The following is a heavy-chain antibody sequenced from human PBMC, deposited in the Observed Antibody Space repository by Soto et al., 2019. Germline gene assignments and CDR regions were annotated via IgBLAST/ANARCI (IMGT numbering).Heavy chain of an antibody. CDR2: IWYDGSNK. CDR1: GFTFSSYG. J-gene: IGHJ6*04. CDR3: ARGGATHYYGMDV. Sequence: GGSLRLSCAASGFTFSSYGMHWVRQAPGKGLEWVAVIWYDGSNKYYADSVKGRFTISRDNSKNTLYLQMNSLRAEDTAVYYSARGGATHYYGMDVWGKGTTVTVSS. V-gene: IGHV3-33*01. D-gene: IGHD5-12*01.